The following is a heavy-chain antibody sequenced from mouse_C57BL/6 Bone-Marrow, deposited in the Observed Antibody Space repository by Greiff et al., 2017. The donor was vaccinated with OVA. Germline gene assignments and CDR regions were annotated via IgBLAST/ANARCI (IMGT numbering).Heavy chain of an antibody. Sequence: EVMLVESGGGLVQPGGSLKLSCAASGFTFSDYYMYWVRQTPEKRLEWVAYISNGGGSTYYPDTVKGRFTLSRDNAKNTLYLQMSRLKSEDTAMYYCARHYYGSSYRYWYFDVWGTGTTVTVSS. V-gene: IGHV5-12*01. J-gene: IGHJ1*03. CDR1: GFTFSDYY. D-gene: IGHD1-1*01. CDR2: ISNGGGST. CDR3: ARHYYGSSYRYWYFDV.